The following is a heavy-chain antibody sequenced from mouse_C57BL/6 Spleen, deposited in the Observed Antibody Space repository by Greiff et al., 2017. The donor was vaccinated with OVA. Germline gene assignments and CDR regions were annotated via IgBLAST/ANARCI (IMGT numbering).Heavy chain of an antibody. J-gene: IGHJ4*01. CDR2: IHPNSGST. V-gene: IGHV1-64*01. CDR1: GYTFTSYW. Sequence: VQLQQPGAELVKPGASVKLSCKASGYTFTSYWMHWVKQRPGQGLEWIGMIHPNSGSTNYNEKFKSKATLTVDKSSSTAYMQLSSLTSEDSAVYYCASGSSYVYAMDYWGQGTSVTVSS. D-gene: IGHD1-1*01. CDR3: ASGSSYVYAMDY.